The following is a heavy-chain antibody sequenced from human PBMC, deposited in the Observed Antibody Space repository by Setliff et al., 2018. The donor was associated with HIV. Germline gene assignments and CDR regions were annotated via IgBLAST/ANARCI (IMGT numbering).Heavy chain of an antibody. V-gene: IGHV4-4*08. D-gene: IGHD2-8*01. CDR2: IYTSGST. CDR1: GGSMSTYY. J-gene: IGHJ2*01. CDR3: ARARRYCPNGVCFIRPGYSDL. Sequence: PSETLSLTCTVSGGSMSTYYWSWIRQPPGKGLEWIGYIYTSGSTNYNPSLRSRVTISLDTSNNQFSLRLRSVTAADTAVFYCARARRYCPNGVCFIRPGYSDLWGRGTLVTVSS.